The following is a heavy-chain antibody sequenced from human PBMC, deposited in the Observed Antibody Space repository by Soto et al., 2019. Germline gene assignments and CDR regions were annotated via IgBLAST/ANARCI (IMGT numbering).Heavy chain of an antibody. CDR1: GGSVSSGSYY. CDR3: ARMRIAAPQNPYYYYGMDV. D-gene: IGHD6-6*01. CDR2: IYYSGST. V-gene: IGHV4-61*01. Sequence: QMQLQESGPGLVKPSETLSLTCTVSGGSVSSGSYYWSWIRQPPGKGLACIGYIYYSGSTNYNPSLKRRVTISVDTSKNQFSLKLTSVTAADTAVYYCARMRIAAPQNPYYYYGMDVWGQGTTVTVSS. J-gene: IGHJ6*02.